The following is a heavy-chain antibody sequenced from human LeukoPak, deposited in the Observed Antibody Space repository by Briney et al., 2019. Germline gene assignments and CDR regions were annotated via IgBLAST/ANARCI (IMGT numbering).Heavy chain of an antibody. J-gene: IGHJ4*02. V-gene: IGHV3-33*01. CDR3: ARARGSSGYYSFDH. D-gene: IGHD3-22*01. Sequence: GGSLRLSCAASGFTFSSYGMHWVRQAPGKGLEWVSVIWYDGSNKYYADSVKGRFTISRDNSKNTLYLQMNSLRAEDTAVYYCARARGSSGYYSFDHWGQGTLVTVSS. CDR1: GFTFSSYG. CDR2: IWYDGSNK.